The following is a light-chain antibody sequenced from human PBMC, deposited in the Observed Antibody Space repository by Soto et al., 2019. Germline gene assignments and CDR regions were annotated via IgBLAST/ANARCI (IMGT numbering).Light chain of an antibody. CDR2: GAS. CDR3: QQYNNWPRT. CDR1: QSVTSRF. J-gene: IGKJ1*01. Sequence: EIVLTQSPGTLSLSPGERATLSCRASQSVTSRFFAWYQHKPGQAPRLLMYGASTRATGIPARFSGSGSGTEFTLTISSLQSEDFAVYYCQQYNNWPRTFGQGTKVDIK. V-gene: IGKV3-15*01.